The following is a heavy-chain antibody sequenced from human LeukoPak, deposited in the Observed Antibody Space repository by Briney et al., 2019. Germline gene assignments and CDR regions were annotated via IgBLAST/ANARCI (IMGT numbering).Heavy chain of an antibody. Sequence: GESLKISCKGSGYSFTSYWIGWVRQMPGKGLEWMGITYPGDSDTRYSPSFQGQVTISADKSISTAYLQWSSLRASDTAMYYCARRRSDRGYDYVWGSYRSAYYFDYWGQGTLVTVSS. V-gene: IGHV5-51*01. CDR1: GYSFTSYW. CDR3: ARRRSDRGYDYVWGSYRSAYYFDY. J-gene: IGHJ4*02. CDR2: TYPGDSDT. D-gene: IGHD3-16*02.